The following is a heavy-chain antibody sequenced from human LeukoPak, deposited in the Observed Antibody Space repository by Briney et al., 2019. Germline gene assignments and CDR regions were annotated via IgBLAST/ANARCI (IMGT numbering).Heavy chain of an antibody. V-gene: IGHV1-69*04. D-gene: IGHD3-10*01. CDR2: IIPILGIA. J-gene: IGHJ4*02. CDR3: ARDAFPTYYYGSGSYSKPFDY. CDR1: GGTFSSYA. Sequence: SAKVSCKASGGTFSSYAISWVRQAPGQGLEWMGRIIPILGIANYAQKFQGRVTITADKSTSTAYMELSSLRSEDTAVYYCARDAFPTYYYGSGSYSKPFDYWGQGTLVTVSS.